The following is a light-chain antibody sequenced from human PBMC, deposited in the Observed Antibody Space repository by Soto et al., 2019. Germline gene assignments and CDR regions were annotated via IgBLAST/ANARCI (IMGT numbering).Light chain of an antibody. V-gene: IGKV3-15*01. CDR3: QHYNNWPPST. Sequence: EIVMTQSPATLSVSPGERATLSCRASQSVSSNLAWYQQKPGQAPRILIYGASTRATGIPARFSGSGSATDFTLTTGSLQSADFAVDYCQHYNNWPPSTFGQGTKVEIK. CDR1: QSVSSN. CDR2: GAS. J-gene: IGKJ1*01.